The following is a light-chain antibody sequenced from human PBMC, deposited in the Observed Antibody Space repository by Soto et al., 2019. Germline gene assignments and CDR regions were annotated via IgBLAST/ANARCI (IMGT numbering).Light chain of an antibody. Sequence: DIVMTQTPLSSPVTLGQPASISCRSSQSLVHGDGNTYLSWLQQRPGQPPRLLISKISKRSSGVPDRFSGSGAGKDFTLKISKVEAEDVGVYYCMQATQFPGTFGQGTRVEIK. CDR3: MQATQFPGT. V-gene: IGKV2-24*01. CDR2: KIS. J-gene: IGKJ2*01. CDR1: QSLVHGDGNTY.